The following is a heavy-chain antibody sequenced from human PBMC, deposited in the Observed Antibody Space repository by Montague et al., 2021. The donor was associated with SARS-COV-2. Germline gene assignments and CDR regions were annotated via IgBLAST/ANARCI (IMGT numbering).Heavy chain of an antibody. J-gene: IGHJ4*02. CDR2: VYRTGGT. V-gene: IGHV4-4*02. D-gene: IGHD5-12*01. CDR3: ARTGAYDHFDY. Sequence: SETLSLTCTVSGGSVNSTNWWSWVRQPPGKGLEWIAEVYRTGGTMFSPSFRSRVTLSIDRSKNLFSLNLNSVTVADTAVYYCARTGAYDHFDYWGPGTLVIVSS. CDR1: GGSVNSTNW.